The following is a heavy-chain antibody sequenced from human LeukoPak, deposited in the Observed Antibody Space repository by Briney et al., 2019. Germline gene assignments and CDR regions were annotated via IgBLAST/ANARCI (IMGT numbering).Heavy chain of an antibody. CDR1: GGTFSSYA. D-gene: IGHD3-16*02. CDR3: ARGLYSGPSAVDY. CDR2: IIPILGIA. J-gene: IGHJ4*02. Sequence: SVKVSCKASGGTFSSYAISWVRQAPGQGLEWMGRIIPILGIANYAQKFQGSVTITADKSTSTAYMELSSLRSEDTAVYYCARGLYSGPSAVDYWGQGTLVTVSS. V-gene: IGHV1-69*04.